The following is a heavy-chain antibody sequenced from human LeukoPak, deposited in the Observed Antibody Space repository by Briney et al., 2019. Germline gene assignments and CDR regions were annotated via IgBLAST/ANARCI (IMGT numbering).Heavy chain of an antibody. J-gene: IGHJ5*02. CDR2: MNPVSGNA. CDR1: GYTFTNFD. CDR3: ARARPYYYGSGPFDP. D-gene: IGHD3-10*01. V-gene: IGHV1-8*01. Sequence: ASVKVSCKASGYTFTNFDINWVRQAPGQGLEWMGWMNPVSGNAGSAQKFQGRVTLTRDTSISTAYMELSRLRSDDTAVYYCARARPYYYGSGPFDPWGQGTLVTVSS.